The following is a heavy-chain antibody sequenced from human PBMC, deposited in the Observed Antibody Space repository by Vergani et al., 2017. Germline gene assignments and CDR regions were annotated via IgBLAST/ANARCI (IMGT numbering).Heavy chain of an antibody. D-gene: IGHD2-2*01. CDR3: AREFGYCSSTSCYFDY. V-gene: IGHV1-46*01. Sequence: QVQLVQSGAEVKKPGASVKVSCKASGYTFTSYYMHWVRQAPGQGLEWMGIINPSGGSTSYAQKFQGRVTMTRDTSTSTVYMELSSLRSDDTAVYYCAREFGYCSSTSCYFDYWGQGTLVTVSS. CDR2: INPSGGST. CDR1: GYTFTSYY. J-gene: IGHJ4*02.